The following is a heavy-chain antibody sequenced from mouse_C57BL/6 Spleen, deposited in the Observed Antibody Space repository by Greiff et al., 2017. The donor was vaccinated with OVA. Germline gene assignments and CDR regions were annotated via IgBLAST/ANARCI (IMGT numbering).Heavy chain of an antibody. CDR1: GYTFTSYW. D-gene: IGHD4-1*01. CDR3: AWKGTGTGFAY. Sequence: QVQLQQPGTELVKPGASVKLSCKASGYTFTSYWMHWVKQRPGQGLEWIGNINPSNGGTNYNEKFKSKATLTVDNTSSTAYMQLSSLTSEDSAVYYWAWKGTGTGFAYWGQGTLVTVSA. CDR2: INPSNGGT. V-gene: IGHV1-53*01. J-gene: IGHJ3*01.